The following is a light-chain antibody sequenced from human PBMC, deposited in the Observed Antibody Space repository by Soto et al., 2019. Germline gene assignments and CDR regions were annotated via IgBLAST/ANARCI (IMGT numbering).Light chain of an antibody. J-gene: IGLJ1*01. CDR1: SSDVGGYNY. CDR3: CSYAGSYTYV. V-gene: IGLV2-11*01. Sequence: QSALTQPRSVSGSPGQSVTISCTETSSDVGGYNYVSWYQQHPGKAPQFMIYDVSKRPSGVPDRFSGSKSGNMASLTISGLQAEDEADYYCCSYAGSYTYVFGTGTKVTVL. CDR2: DVS.